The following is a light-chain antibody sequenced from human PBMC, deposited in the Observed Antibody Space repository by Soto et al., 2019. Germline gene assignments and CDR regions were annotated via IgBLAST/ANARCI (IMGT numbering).Light chain of an antibody. CDR1: SSDVGGYNY. Sequence: QSVLTQPPSASGSPGQSVTISCTGTSSDVGGYNYVSWYQQHPGNAPKLMIYEVSKRPSGVPDRFSGSKSGNTASLTVSGLQAEDEADYDCSSYAGSNNDVFGTGTKLTVL. J-gene: IGLJ1*01. V-gene: IGLV2-8*01. CDR3: SSYAGSNNDV. CDR2: EVS.